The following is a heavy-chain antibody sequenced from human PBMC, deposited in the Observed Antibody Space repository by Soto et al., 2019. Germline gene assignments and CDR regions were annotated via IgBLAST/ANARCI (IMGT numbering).Heavy chain of an antibody. Sequence: LRLSCAASGFTFSFSTYWMSWVRQVPGTGLEWVANIKTDGSETYYVDSVRGRFTISRDNAKTSLYLQMNSLRAEDTAVYYCAKGGHIDFCGQGTLVTVSS. CDR3: AKGGHIDF. V-gene: IGHV3-7*03. D-gene: IGHD3-16*01. J-gene: IGHJ4*02. CDR1: GFTFSFSTYW. CDR2: IKTDGSET.